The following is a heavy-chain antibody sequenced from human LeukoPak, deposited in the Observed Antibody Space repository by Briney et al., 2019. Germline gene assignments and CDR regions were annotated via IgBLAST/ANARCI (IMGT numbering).Heavy chain of an antibody. D-gene: IGHD1-26*01. CDR2: ISYDGSNK. J-gene: IGHJ4*02. Sequence: PGRSLRLSCAASGFIFTNYGMHWVRQAPGKGLEWVAVISYDGSNKYNADSVKGRFTISRDNSKNTLYLQMNSLRDEDTAVYYCAKAWSRGNYYPYFDSWGQGIQVTVSS. CDR1: GFIFTNYG. CDR3: AKAWSRGNYYPYFDS. V-gene: IGHV3-30*18.